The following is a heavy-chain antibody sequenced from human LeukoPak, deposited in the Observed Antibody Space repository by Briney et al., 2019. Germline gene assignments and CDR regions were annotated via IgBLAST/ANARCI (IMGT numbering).Heavy chain of an antibody. J-gene: IGHJ4*02. D-gene: IGHD6-13*01. Sequence: PGGSLRLSCAASGFTFSSYWMSWVRQAPGKGLEWVANIKQDGSEKYYVDSVKGRFTISRDNAKNSLYLQMNSLRAEDTAVYYCARVRSGYSSSWYVDYWGQGTLVTVFS. CDR3: ARVRSGYSSSWYVDY. V-gene: IGHV3-7*01. CDR1: GFTFSSYW. CDR2: IKQDGSEK.